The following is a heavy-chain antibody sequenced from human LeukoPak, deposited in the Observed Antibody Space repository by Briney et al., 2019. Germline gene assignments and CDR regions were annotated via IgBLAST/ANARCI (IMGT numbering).Heavy chain of an antibody. J-gene: IGHJ4*02. CDR2: IFHTGSA. Sequence: SETLSLTCTVSGYSISSGYYWGWTRQPPGKGLEYIGSIFHTGSADYNPSLKSRVTLSVDTSKNQFSLKLNSVTAADTAVYYCVREREKQWLFWGQGTLVPVSS. CDR1: GYSISSGYY. V-gene: IGHV4-38-2*02. CDR3: VREREKQWLF. D-gene: IGHD6-19*01.